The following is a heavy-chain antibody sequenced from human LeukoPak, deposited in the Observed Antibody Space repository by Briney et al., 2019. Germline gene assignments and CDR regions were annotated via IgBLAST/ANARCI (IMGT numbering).Heavy chain of an antibody. V-gene: IGHV4-34*01. CDR3: ARKGSGLRP. CDR2: INHSGSA. J-gene: IGHJ4*02. Sequence: SETLSLTCAVYGGSFSGYYWSWIRQPPGKGLEWIGEINHSGSANYNPSLKSRVTISVDTSKNQFSLKLSSVTAADTAVYYCARKGSGLRPWGQGTLVTVSS. CDR1: GGSFSGYY. D-gene: IGHD6-19*01.